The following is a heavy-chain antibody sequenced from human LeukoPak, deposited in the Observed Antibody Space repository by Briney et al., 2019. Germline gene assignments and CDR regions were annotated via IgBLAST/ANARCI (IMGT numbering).Heavy chain of an antibody. CDR3: ARNLLVGWCYDS. V-gene: IGHV1-2*02. CDR1: GYSFTANY. Sequence: ASVKVSCKASGYSFTANYMHWVRQAPGQGLEWMGWMHPSSGATNYAQKFQGRVTMTRDKSISAAYMELSSMRSDDTAVYYCARNLLVGWCYDSWGQGTLVTVSS. J-gene: IGHJ4*02. CDR2: MHPSSGAT. D-gene: IGHD4/OR15-4a*01.